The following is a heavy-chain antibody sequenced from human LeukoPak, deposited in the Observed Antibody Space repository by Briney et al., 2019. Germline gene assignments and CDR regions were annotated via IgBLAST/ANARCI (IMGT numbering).Heavy chain of an antibody. CDR2: MNPNSGNT. V-gene: IGHV1-8*01. D-gene: IGHD6-19*01. Sequence: ASVKVSCKASGYTVSSSDINWVRQATGQGPEWMGWMNPNSGNTYYAQRFQGRVTMTRDTSISTAYMEVSSLRSEDTAVYYCARGNIAVPGTPYYFEYWGQGTLVTVSS. CDR1: GYTVSSSD. CDR3: ARGNIAVPGTPYYFEY. J-gene: IGHJ4*02.